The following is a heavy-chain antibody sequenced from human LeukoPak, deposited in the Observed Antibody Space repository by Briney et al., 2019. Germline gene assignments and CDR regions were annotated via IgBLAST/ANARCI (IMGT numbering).Heavy chain of an antibody. V-gene: IGHV3-23*01. CDR2: ISGSGGST. J-gene: IGHJ4*02. Sequence: GGSLRLSCAASGFTFSSYAMSWVRQAPGKGLEWVSAISGSGGSTYYADSVKGRFTISRDNSKNSLYLQMNSLRAEDTAVYYCVKRRGDNGPPDYWGQGTLVTVSS. CDR3: VKRRGDNGPPDY. D-gene: IGHD4-17*01. CDR1: GFTFSSYA.